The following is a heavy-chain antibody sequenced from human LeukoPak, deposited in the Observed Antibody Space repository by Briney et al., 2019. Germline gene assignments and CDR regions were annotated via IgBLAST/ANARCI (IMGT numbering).Heavy chain of an antibody. J-gene: IGHJ5*02. V-gene: IGHV5-51*01. CDR2: IYPGDSNT. CDR3: ARHRISDYDSGVSWFDP. Sequence: GESLKIPCKGSGYRFTSYWIGWVRQMPGRGLEWMGFIYPGDSNTRYRPSFQGQVTISADKSISTAYLQWSSLKASDTAMYYCARHRISDYDSGVSWFDPWGQGTLVTVSS. CDR1: GYRFTSYW. D-gene: IGHD5-12*01.